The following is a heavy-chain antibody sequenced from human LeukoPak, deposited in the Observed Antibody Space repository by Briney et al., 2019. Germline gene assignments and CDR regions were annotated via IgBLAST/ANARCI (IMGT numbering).Heavy chain of an antibody. Sequence: SETLSLTCTVSGFSISSGYYWGWIRQPPGKGLEWIANIYHSGSTFYNPSLKSRVTISVDTSKNQFSLKLSSVTAADTAVYYCARSHTSGGHSWYFDLWGRGTLVTVSS. V-gene: IGHV4-38-2*02. CDR3: ARSHTSGGHSWYFDL. J-gene: IGHJ2*01. CDR2: IYHSGST. D-gene: IGHD5-18*01. CDR1: GFSISSGYY.